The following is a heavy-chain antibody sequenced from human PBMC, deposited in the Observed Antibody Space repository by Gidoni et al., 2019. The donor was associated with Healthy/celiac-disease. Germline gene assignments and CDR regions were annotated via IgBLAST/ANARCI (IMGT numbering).Heavy chain of an antibody. D-gene: IGHD5-18*01. J-gene: IGHJ4*02. CDR2: ISWDGGST. Sequence: EVQLVESGGVVVQPGGSLRLSCAASGFTFDDYTMHWVRQAPGKGLEWVSLISWDGGSTYYADSVKGRFTISRDNSKNSLYLQMNSLRTEDTALYYCAKDQGVDTAIGYFDYWGQGTLVTVSS. V-gene: IGHV3-43*01. CDR1: GFTFDDYT. CDR3: AKDQGVDTAIGYFDY.